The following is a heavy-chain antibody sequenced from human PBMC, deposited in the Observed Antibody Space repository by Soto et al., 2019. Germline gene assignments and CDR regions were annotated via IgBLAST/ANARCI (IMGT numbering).Heavy chain of an antibody. CDR3: ARKPPRAIQGWAFGMDV. D-gene: IGHD2-21*01. Sequence: ELQLVETGGGLIQTGGSLRLSFAASGFSISSNYIAWVRQPPGKGLELVSTTFSGGNTEYAASVKGRCSISRANYKITLYLQMDHLRVADTAVYYCARKPPRAIQGWAFGMDVWGQGTTVSVSS. V-gene: IGHV3-53*02. J-gene: IGHJ6*02. CDR1: GFSISSNY. CDR2: TFSGGNT.